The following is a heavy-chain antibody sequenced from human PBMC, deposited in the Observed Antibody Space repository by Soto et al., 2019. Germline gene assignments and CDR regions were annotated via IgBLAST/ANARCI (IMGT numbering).Heavy chain of an antibody. V-gene: IGHV1-18*01. CDR1: GYTFADYG. CDR2: IGTYNGNT. D-gene: IGHD2-15*01. J-gene: IGHJ2*01. CDR3: ARCYCTVGSCYTCWHFDL. Sequence: QAQLVQSGAEVKKPGASVKVSCQAGGYTFADYGISWVRQAPGQGLEWVGWIGTYNGNTNYAQNLQDRVTMTTDTYTNTAYMELRSLRSDDTALYYCARCYCTVGSCYTCWHFDLWGRGTLLTVSS.